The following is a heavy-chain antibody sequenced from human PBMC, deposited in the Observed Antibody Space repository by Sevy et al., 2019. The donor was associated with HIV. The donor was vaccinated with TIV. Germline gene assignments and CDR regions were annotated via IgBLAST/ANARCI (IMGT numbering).Heavy chain of an antibody. D-gene: IGHD1-26*01. J-gene: IGHJ4*02. CDR1: GFTFSDYY. CDR2: ISSSGSTI. Sequence: GGSLRLSCAVSGFTFSDYYMSWIRQAPGKGLEWLSYISSSGSTIYYADSVKGRFTMSRDNAKNALYLQISSLRAEDTAFYYCARAGDWEPFFDYWGQGTLVTVSS. V-gene: IGHV3-11*01. CDR3: ARAGDWEPFFDY.